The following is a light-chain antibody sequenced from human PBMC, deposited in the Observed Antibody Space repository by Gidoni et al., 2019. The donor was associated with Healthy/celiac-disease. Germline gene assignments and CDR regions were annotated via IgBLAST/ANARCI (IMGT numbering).Light chain of an antibody. V-gene: IGLV2-8*01. J-gene: IGLJ2*01. CDR3: SSYAGSNKV. CDR2: EVS. Sequence: QSALTQPPSASGSPGQSVTISCTGTSSDVGGYNYVSWYQQHPGKAPKLMIYEVSTRPSGVPDRFSGSKYGNTASLTVSGLQAEDEADYYCSSYAGSNKVFGGGTKLTVL. CDR1: SSDVGGYNY.